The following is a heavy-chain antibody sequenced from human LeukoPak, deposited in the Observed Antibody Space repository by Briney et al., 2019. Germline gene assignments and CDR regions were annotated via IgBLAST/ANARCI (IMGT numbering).Heavy chain of an antibody. V-gene: IGHV4-39*01. CDR2: IYYSGST. CDR3: ARRAYSSSSDIQPLYYFDY. D-gene: IGHD6-6*01. CDR1: GGSISSSSYY. Sequence: SETLSLTCTVSGGSISSSSYYWGWIRQPPGKGLEWIGSIYYSGSTYYNPSLKSRVTISVDTSKNQFSLKLSSVTAADTAVYYCARRAYSSSSDIQPLYYFDYWGQGTLVTVSS. J-gene: IGHJ4*02.